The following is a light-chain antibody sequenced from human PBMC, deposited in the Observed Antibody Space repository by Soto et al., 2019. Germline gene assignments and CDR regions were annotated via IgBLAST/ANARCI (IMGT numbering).Light chain of an antibody. CDR2: LTS. Sequence: EIVLTQSPATLSSFPGASVPLSCRASQAVNTRLAWYQHKPGQAPRLLIYLTSNRAAGIPARFSGSGSETDFTLTISDVEPEDFAVYYCHQRQSWPRTFGQGTKVDI. CDR3: HQRQSWPRT. J-gene: IGKJ1*01. V-gene: IGKV3-11*01. CDR1: QAVNTR.